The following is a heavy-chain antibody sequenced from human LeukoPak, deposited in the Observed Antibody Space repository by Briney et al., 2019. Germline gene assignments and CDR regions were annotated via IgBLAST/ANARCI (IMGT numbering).Heavy chain of an antibody. CDR1: GFTFDDYA. J-gene: IGHJ4*02. CDR3: AKDSLAYYYDSSGYVDY. Sequence: PGGSLRLSCAASGFTFDDYAMHWVRQAPGKGLEWVSGISWNSGSIGYADSVKGRFTISRDNAKNSLYLQMNSLRAEDTALYYCAKDSLAYYYDSSGYVDYWGQGTLVTVSS. D-gene: IGHD3-22*01. V-gene: IGHV3-9*01. CDR2: ISWNSGSI.